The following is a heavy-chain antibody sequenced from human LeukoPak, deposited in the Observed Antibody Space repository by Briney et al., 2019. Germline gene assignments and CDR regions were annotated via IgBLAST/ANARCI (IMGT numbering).Heavy chain of an antibody. Sequence: GGSLRLSCAASGFTFRSYTMSWVRQAPGKGLEWLSAISGTGSSTYYAGSVKGRITISRDNSKNTLYLQMNSLRAEDTAVYYCVCRIGGAPQWGQGTLVTVSS. V-gene: IGHV3-23*01. J-gene: IGHJ4*02. CDR3: VCRIGGAPQ. CDR1: GFTFRSYT. D-gene: IGHD1-26*01. CDR2: ISGTGSST.